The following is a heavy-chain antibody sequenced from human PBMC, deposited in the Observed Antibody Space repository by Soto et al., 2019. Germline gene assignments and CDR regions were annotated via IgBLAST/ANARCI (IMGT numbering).Heavy chain of an antibody. D-gene: IGHD3-9*01. J-gene: IGHJ6*02. CDR3: ARHPPPNYDILTGSYYYGMDV. V-gene: IGHV5-10-1*01. CDR2: IDPSDSYT. CDR1: GYSFTSYW. Sequence: GESLKISCKGSGYSFTSYWISWVRQMPGKGLEWMGRIDPSDSYTNYSPSFQGHVTISADKSISTAYLQWSSLKASDTAMYYCARHPPPNYDILTGSYYYGMDVWGQGTTVTVYS.